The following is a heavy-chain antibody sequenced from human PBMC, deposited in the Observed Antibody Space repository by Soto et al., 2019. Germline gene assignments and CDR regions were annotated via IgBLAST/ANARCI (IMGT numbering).Heavy chain of an antibody. V-gene: IGHV1-69*01. CDR2: IIPIFGTA. J-gene: IGHJ4*02. D-gene: IGHD3-3*01. CDR3: ARGPYITIFGVVIPGGFDY. CDR1: GGTFSSYA. Sequence: QVQLVQSGAEVKKPGSSVKVSCKASGGTFSSYAISWVRQAPGQGLEWMGGIIPIFGTANYAQKFQDRVTITADESTSTAYMELSSLRSEDTAVYYCARGPYITIFGVVIPGGFDYWGQGTLVTVSS.